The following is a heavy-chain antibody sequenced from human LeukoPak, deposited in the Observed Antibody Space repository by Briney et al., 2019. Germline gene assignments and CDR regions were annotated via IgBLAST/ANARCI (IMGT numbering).Heavy chain of an antibody. D-gene: IGHD4-17*01. J-gene: IGHJ4*02. CDR3: ARLPLNGDYFDY. CDR2: IIPILGIA. V-gene: IGHV1-69*04. Sequence: SVTVSCKASGGTFISYAISWVRQAPGQGLEWMGGIIPILGIANYAQKFQGRVTITADKSTSTAYMELSSLRSEDTAVYYCARLPLNGDYFDYCGQGTLVTVSS. CDR1: GGTFISYA.